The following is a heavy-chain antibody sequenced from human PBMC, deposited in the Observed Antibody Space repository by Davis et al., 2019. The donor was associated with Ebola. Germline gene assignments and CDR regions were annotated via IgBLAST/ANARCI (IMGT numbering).Heavy chain of an antibody. CDR1: GFIFSSYV. V-gene: IGHV3-23*01. J-gene: IGHJ3*02. Sequence: GGSLRLSCAASGFIFSSYVMSWVRQAPGKGLEWVSTLGLSADTYYADSVKGRFTISRDNSKNTLYLQMNSLRAEDTAVYYCARNMITFGGVIVNADAFDIWGQGTMVTVSS. CDR3: ARNMITFGGVIVNADAFDI. CDR2: LGLSADT. D-gene: IGHD3-16*02.